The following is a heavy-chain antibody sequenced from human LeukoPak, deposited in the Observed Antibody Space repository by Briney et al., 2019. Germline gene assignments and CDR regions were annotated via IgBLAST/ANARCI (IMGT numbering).Heavy chain of an antibody. CDR2: ISSSSSYI. Sequence: GGSLRLSCAASGFTFSSYSMSWVRQAPGKGLEWVSSISSSSSYIYYADSVKGRFTISRDNSRNTLYLQMNSLRAEDTAVYYCAKDHSSSSSWAPYYYGMDVWGQGTTVTVSS. V-gene: IGHV3-21*04. J-gene: IGHJ6*02. CDR3: AKDHSSSSSWAPYYYGMDV. D-gene: IGHD6-6*01. CDR1: GFTFSSYS.